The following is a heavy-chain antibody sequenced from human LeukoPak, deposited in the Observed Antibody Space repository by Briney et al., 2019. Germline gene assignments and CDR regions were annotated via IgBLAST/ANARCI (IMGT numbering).Heavy chain of an antibody. CDR2: INHSGST. D-gene: IGHD3-3*01. CDR3: ARDFGVGGPRPPYYYYGMDV. CDR1: GLTFSSYS. V-gene: IGHV4-34*01. Sequence: PGGSLRLSCAASGLTFSSYSMNWVRQPPGKGLEWIGEINHSGSTNYNPSLKSRVTISVDTSKKQFSLKLSSVTAADTAVYYCARDFGVGGPRPPYYYYGMDVWGQGTTVTVSS. J-gene: IGHJ6*02.